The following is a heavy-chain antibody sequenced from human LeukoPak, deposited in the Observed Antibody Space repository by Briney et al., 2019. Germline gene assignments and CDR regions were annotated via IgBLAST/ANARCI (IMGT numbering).Heavy chain of an antibody. CDR1: GGSISSHY. J-gene: IGHJ3*02. V-gene: IGHV4-59*11. CDR2: IYYSGST. D-gene: IGHD1-1*01. CDR3: GRDRAYNWDDFDAFDI. Sequence: SETLSLTCTVSGGSISSHYWSWIRQPPGKGLEWIGYIYYSGSTNYNPSLKSRVTISVDTSKNQFSLKLSSVTAADTAVYYCGRDRAYNWDDFDAFDIWGQGTRVTVSS.